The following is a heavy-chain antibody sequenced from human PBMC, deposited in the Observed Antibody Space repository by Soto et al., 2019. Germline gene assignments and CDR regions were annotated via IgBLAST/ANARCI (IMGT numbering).Heavy chain of an antibody. CDR2: IWYDGSNK. Sequence: PGGSLRLSCAASGFTFSSYGMHWVRQAPGKGLEWVAVIWYDGSNKYYADSVKGRFTISRDNSKNTLYLQMNSLRAEDTAVYYCARDELRYFDWLPINAPGFDYWGQGTLVTVSS. CDR1: GFTFSSYG. D-gene: IGHD3-9*01. V-gene: IGHV3-33*01. CDR3: ARDELRYFDWLPINAPGFDY. J-gene: IGHJ4*02.